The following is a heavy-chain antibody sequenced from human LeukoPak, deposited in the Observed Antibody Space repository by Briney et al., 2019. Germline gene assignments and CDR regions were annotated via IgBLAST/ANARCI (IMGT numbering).Heavy chain of an antibody. CDR2: IHYGGAT. CDR3: ARKSSSGGFDP. CDR1: GGSISSSGYY. V-gene: IGHV4-39*06. Sequence: SETLSLTCTVSGGSISSSGYYWGWIRQPPGTGLEWIGNIHYGGATYTNPSLKSRLTLSVDTSKNQFTLQLSSVTAADTAVYFCARKSSSGGFDPWGLGTLVIVSS. J-gene: IGHJ5*02. D-gene: IGHD2-15*01.